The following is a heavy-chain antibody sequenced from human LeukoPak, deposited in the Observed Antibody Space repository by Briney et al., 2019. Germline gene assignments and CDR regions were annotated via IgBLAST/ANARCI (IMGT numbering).Heavy chain of an antibody. CDR2: IIPIFGTA. V-gene: IGHV1-69*05. CDR3: ARDRRGSVVVTAIRYYYYMDV. Sequence: SVKVSCKASGGTFSSYAISWVRQAPGQGLEWMGGIIPIFGTANYAQKFQGRVTITTDESTSTAYMELSSLRSEDTAVYYCARDRRGSVVVTAIRYYYYMDVWGKGTRSPSP. J-gene: IGHJ6*03. D-gene: IGHD2-21*02. CDR1: GGTFSSYA.